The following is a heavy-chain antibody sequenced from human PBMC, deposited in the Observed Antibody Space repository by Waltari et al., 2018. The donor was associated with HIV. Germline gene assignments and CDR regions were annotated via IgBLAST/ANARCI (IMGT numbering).Heavy chain of an antibody. CDR3: ARYPGRPEDAGSRWDY. Sequence: QVQLVQSGAEVKKPGASVKVSCKASGYTFTSYAMHWVRQAPGQRLEWMGWINAGNGNTKYSQKFQGRVTITRDTSASTAYMELSSLRSEDTAVYYCARYPGRPEDAGSRWDYWGQGTLVTVSS. CDR1: GYTFTSYA. V-gene: IGHV1-3*01. CDR2: INAGNGNT. J-gene: IGHJ4*02. D-gene: IGHD2-15*01.